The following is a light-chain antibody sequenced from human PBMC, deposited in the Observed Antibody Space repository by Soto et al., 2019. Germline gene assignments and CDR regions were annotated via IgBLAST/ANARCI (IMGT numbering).Light chain of an antibody. J-gene: IGLJ1*01. CDR2: DVS. Sequence: QSSLTQPRSVSGSPGQSVTISCTGTSSDVGGYHYVSWYQHHPGKAPKLLIFDVSYRPSGIPDRFSGSKSGNTASLTISGLQAEDDADYYCCSYASFRYVFGSGTKLTVL. V-gene: IGLV2-11*01. CDR1: SSDVGGYHY. CDR3: CSYASFRYV.